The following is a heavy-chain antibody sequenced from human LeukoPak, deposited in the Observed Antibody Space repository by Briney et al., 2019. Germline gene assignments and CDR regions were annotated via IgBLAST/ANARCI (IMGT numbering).Heavy chain of an antibody. J-gene: IGHJ4*02. CDR2: IYYSGSS. Sequence: PSESLSLTCTVSGGPISSSSYYWGWIRQPPGKGLEWIGSIYYSGSSYYNPSLKSRVTISVDTSKNQFSLKLSSVTAADTAVYYCARVCDRGYYFDYWGQGTLVTVSS. CDR1: GGPISSSSYY. CDR3: ARVCDRGYYFDY. V-gene: IGHV4-39*07. D-gene: IGHD1-14*01.